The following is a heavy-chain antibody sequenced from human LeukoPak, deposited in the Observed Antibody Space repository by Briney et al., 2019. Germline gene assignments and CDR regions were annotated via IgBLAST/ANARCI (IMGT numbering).Heavy chain of an antibody. V-gene: IGHV1-24*01. D-gene: IGHD3-16*01. J-gene: IGHJ6*03. CDR2: FDPEDGET. CDR3: ARDLGYLGGYYYYDYMDV. Sequence: ASVKVSCKVSGYTLTELSMHWVRQAPGKGLEWMGGFDPEDGETIYAQKFQGRVTMTEDTSTDTAYMELSSLRSEDTAVYYCARDLGYLGGYYYYDYMDVWGRGTTVTISS. CDR1: GYTLTELS.